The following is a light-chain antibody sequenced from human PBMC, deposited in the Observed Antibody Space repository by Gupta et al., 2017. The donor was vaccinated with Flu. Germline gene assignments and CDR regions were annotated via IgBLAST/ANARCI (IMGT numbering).Light chain of an antibody. CDR1: QSVGHSH. Sequence: ASLYLSPGERATLSCRASQSVGHSHVVCYQQRPVQAPRLLLYGASVRATGAPDRFSVSGSDTDFTLTISSLEPEDFAVYCCQHDCGSLWTFGQGTKVKF. CDR2: GAS. CDR3: QHDCGSLWT. V-gene: IGKV3-20*01. J-gene: IGKJ1*01.